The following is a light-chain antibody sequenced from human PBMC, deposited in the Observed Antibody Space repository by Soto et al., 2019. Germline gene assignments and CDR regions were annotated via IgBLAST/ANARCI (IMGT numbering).Light chain of an antibody. Sequence: QSVLTQPPSVSAAPGQDVTISCSGSTSNIGLNDVAWYQQLPGTAPKLLLYENNKRPSGIPDRFSGSKSGTSATLGITGLQTGDEADYYCGAWDTSLNGGLFGGGTKLTVL. V-gene: IGLV1-51*02. CDR3: GAWDTSLNGGL. CDR1: TSNIGLND. J-gene: IGLJ2*01. CDR2: ENN.